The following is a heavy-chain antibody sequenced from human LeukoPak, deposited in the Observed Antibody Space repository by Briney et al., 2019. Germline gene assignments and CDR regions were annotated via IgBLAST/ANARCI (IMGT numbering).Heavy chain of an antibody. D-gene: IGHD3-3*01. CDR1: GFTFSSFA. J-gene: IGHJ6*03. Sequence: PGGSLRLSCAASGFTFSSFAMHWVRQAPGKGLEWVAVISYDGSNKYYADSVKGRSTISRDNSMNTLYLQMNSLRAEDTAVYYCAKDATLRFLEWSHAYYYYMDVWGKGTTVTVSS. CDR3: AKDATLRFLEWSHAYYYYMDV. V-gene: IGHV3-30-3*01. CDR2: ISYDGSNK.